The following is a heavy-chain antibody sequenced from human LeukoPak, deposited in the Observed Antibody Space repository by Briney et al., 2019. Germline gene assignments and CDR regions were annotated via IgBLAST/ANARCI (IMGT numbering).Heavy chain of an antibody. CDR3: AGGYHDSSGYYYYFDY. CDR2: IIPILGIA. Sequence: SVKVSCKASGYTFTGYYMHWVRQAPGQGLEWMGRIIPILGIANYAQKFQGRVTITADKSTSTAYMEVRSLRSEDTAVYYCAGGYHDSSGYYYYFDYWGQGTLVTVSS. CDR1: GYTFTGYY. J-gene: IGHJ4*02. V-gene: IGHV1-69*02. D-gene: IGHD3-22*01.